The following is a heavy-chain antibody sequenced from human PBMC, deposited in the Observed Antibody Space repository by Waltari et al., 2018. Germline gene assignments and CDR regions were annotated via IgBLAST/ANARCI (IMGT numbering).Heavy chain of an antibody. J-gene: IGHJ4*02. D-gene: IGHD1-26*01. V-gene: IGHV3-74*01. CDR3: VRGMVRAVGFDF. Sequence: EVQLVESGGGLVQPGGSLRLSCAASGFSFSNHWFHWVRQAPGKGLVGVSCIYSDGSATCYADSVNGRFTISRDGAKNTLYLQMNSLRAEDTAVYYCVRGMVRAVGFDFWGQGTLVTVSS. CDR1: GFSFSNHW. CDR2: IYSDGSAT.